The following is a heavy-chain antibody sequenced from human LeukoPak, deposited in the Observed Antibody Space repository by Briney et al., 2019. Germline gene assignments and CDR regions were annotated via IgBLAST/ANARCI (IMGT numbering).Heavy chain of an antibody. D-gene: IGHD2-15*01. V-gene: IGHV3-23*01. CDR1: GFTFSSYD. CDR2: ISGSGGSK. J-gene: IGHJ2*01. CDR3: AKGRLVVAAHPGWYFDL. Sequence: PGGSLRLSCAASGFTFSSYDMSWVRQAPGKGLEGVSAISGSGGSKYYADSVKGRFTISRDNSKNTLYLQMNSLRAEDTAVYYCAKGRLVVAAHPGWYFDLWGRGTLVTVSS.